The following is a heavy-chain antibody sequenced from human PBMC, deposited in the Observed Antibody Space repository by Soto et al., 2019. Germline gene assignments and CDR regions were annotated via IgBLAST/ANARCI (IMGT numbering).Heavy chain of an antibody. Sequence: GGSLRLSYAASGFTFSSYAMSWVRQAPGKGLEWVSVISGSGDSTYYADSVRGQFTISRDNSKNTLYLQMNSLRAEDTAVYYCAKDRDGAAAGPTKFYGMDVWGQGTTVTVSS. D-gene: IGHD6-13*01. CDR3: AKDRDGAAAGPTKFYGMDV. CDR1: GFTFSSYA. CDR2: ISGSGDST. J-gene: IGHJ6*02. V-gene: IGHV3-23*01.